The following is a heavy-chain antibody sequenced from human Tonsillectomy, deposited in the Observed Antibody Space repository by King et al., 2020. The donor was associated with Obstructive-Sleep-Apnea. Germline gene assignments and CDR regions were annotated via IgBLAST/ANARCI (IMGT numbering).Heavy chain of an antibody. J-gene: IGHJ3*01. CDR3: ARDYYDSSGYSFH. V-gene: IGHV4-38-2*02. Sequence: QLQESGPGLVKPSETLSLICTVSGYSISSGYYWGWIRQPPGKGLEWIGSIYHSGSTYYNPSLKSRVTISVDTSKNQFSLKLSSVTAADTAVYFCARDYYDSSGYSFHWGQGTMVTVSS. CDR1: GYSISSGYY. D-gene: IGHD3-22*01. CDR2: IYHSGST.